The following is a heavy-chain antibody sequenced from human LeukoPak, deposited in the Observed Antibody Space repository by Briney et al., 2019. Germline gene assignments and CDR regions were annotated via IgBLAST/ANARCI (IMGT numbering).Heavy chain of an antibody. Sequence: GGSLRLSCTASGFTFHGYTMHWVRQAPGKGLELVSLISWNGVTTYYVDSVKGRFTISRDDNKNSLYQQMNSLRTEDTALYYCAASDGEQQLALWGQGTLVTVSS. CDR1: GFTFHGYT. D-gene: IGHD1/OR15-1a*01. J-gene: IGHJ4*02. V-gene: IGHV3-43*01. CDR2: ISWNGVTT. CDR3: AASDGEQQLAL.